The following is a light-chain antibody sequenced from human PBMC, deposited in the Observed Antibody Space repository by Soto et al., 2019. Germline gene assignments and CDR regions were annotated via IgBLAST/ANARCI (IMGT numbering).Light chain of an antibody. CDR2: SYN. V-gene: IGLV1-47*02. Sequence: QSVLTQPPSASGTPGQRVTISCSGTNSNIGSTFVYWYQHLPGTTPKLLVFSYNQRPSGVPDRFSGSKSGSSASLAISGLRSEDEADYYCATWDDSLSGRVFGGGTKLTVL. J-gene: IGLJ3*02. CDR3: ATWDDSLSGRV. CDR1: NSNIGSTF.